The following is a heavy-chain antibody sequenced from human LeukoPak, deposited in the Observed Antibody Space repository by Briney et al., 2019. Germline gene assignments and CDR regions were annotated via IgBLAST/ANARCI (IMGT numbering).Heavy chain of an antibody. CDR3: ARDMPPPVGARGIGMDV. D-gene: IGHD1-26*01. V-gene: IGHV1-2*04. CDR1: GYTFTGYY. CDR2: INPNSGGT. Sequence: ASVKVSCKASGYTFTGYYMHWVRQAPGQGLEWMGWINPNSGGTNYAQKFQGWVTMTRDTSISTAYMELSRLRSDDTAVYYCARDMPPPVGARGIGMDVWGQGTTVTVSS. J-gene: IGHJ6*02.